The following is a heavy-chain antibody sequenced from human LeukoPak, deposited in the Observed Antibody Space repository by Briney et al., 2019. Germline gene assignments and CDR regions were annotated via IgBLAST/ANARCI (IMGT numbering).Heavy chain of an antibody. D-gene: IGHD3-10*01. CDR2: IIPIFGTA. Sequence: SVTVSCKASGGTFSSYAISWVRQAPGQGLEWMGGIIPIFGTANYARKFQGRVTITADESTSTAYMELSSLRSEDTAVYYCASPYYGSGSYWPPFDYWGQGTLVTVSS. CDR3: ASPYYGSGSYWPPFDY. J-gene: IGHJ4*02. CDR1: GGTFSSYA. V-gene: IGHV1-69*13.